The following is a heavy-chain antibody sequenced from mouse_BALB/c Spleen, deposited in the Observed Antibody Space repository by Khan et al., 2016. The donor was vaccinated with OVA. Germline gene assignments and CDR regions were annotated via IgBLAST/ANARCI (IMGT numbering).Heavy chain of an antibody. D-gene: IGHD2-12*01. CDR2: IIYTGYT. CDR1: GDSITSGY. J-gene: IGHJ3*01. V-gene: IGHV3-8*02. CDR3: ARSTYRYAFVY. Sequence: VQLKESGPSLVKPSQTLSLTCSVTGDSITSGYWNWIRKFPENKLEYMGYIIYTGYTYYNPSLQSRISIPRHTSKNQYYLQLNSVTDEDTATYYCARSTYRYAFVYWGQGTLVTVSA.